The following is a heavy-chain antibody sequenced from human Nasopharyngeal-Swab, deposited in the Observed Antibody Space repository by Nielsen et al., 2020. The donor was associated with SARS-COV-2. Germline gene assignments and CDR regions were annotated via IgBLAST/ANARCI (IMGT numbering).Heavy chain of an antibody. D-gene: IGHD6-13*01. Sequence: GGSLRLSCAASGFTVSSNYMSWVRQAPGKGLEWVSVIYSGGSTYYADSVKGRFTISRGNSKNTLYLQMNSLRAEDTAVHYCARVEIAAAGTGNFDYWGQGTLVTVSS. V-gene: IGHV3-53*01. CDR2: IYSGGST. CDR1: GFTVSSNY. J-gene: IGHJ4*02. CDR3: ARVEIAAAGTGNFDY.